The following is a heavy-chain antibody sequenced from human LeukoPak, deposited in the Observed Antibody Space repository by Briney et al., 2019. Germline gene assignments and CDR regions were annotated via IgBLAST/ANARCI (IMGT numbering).Heavy chain of an antibody. CDR2: INPNSGGT. D-gene: IGHD6-19*01. CDR1: GYTFTGYY. V-gene: IGHV1-2*04. J-gene: IGHJ3*02. CDR3: ARGPPPSGWYEFGAFDI. Sequence: ASVKVSCKASGYTFTGYYMHWVRQAPGQGLEWMGWINPNSGGTNYAQKFQGWVTMTRDTSISTAYMELSRLRSDDTAVYYCARGPPPSGWYEFGAFDIWGQGTMVTVSS.